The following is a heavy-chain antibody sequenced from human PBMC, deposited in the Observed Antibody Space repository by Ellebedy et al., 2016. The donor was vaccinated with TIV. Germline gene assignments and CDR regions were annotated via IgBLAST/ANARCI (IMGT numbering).Heavy chain of an antibody. D-gene: IGHD3-3*02. CDR1: GITVSTNY. CDR3: ASRTNGDFHFLDY. J-gene: IGHJ4*02. CDR2: IYSGGGT. Sequence: GESLKISCAASGITVSTNYMSWVRQAPGRGLEWGSIIYSGGGTYYADSVKGRFTISRDNSKNTLYLQMNSLRAEDTAVYYCASRTNGDFHFLDYWGQGTLVTVSS. V-gene: IGHV3-66*01.